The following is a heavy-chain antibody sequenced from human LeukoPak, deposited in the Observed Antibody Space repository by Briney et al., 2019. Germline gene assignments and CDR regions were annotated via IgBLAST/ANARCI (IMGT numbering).Heavy chain of an antibody. CDR1: GFTFSSYA. J-gene: IGHJ4*02. Sequence: GGSLRLSCAASGFTFSSYAMSWVRQAPGKGLEWVSAISGSGGSTYYADSVKGRFTISRDNSKNTLYLQMNSLRAEDTAVYYCAKHLNPPPASGYYFDYWGQGTLVTVSS. V-gene: IGHV3-23*01. CDR3: AKHLNPPPASGYYFDY. CDR2: ISGSGGST. D-gene: IGHD3-3*01.